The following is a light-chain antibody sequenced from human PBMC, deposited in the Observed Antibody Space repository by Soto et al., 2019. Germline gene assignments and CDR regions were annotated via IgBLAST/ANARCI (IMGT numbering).Light chain of an antibody. CDR2: DTS. V-gene: IGKV3-11*01. Sequence: EIVLTQSPASLSLSPGEGATLSCRASQSVSNDLAWYQHRPGQAPRLLIYDTSNRATGVPARFSGSGSGTDFILTISSLEPEDFAIYYCQQRASWPLTFGGGTEVEVK. CDR3: QQRASWPLT. J-gene: IGKJ4*01. CDR1: QSVSND.